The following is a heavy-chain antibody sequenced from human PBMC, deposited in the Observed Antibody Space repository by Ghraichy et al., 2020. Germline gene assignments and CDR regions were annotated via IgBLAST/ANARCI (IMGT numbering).Heavy chain of an antibody. CDR3: ARGLYYDFWSGYYSPFDY. V-gene: IGHV4-59*01. J-gene: IGHJ4*02. Sequence: SETLSLTCTVSGGSISSYYWSWIRQPPGKGLEWIGYIYYSGSTNYNPSLKSRVTISVDTSKNQFSLKLSSVTAADTAVYYCARGLYYDFWSGYYSPFDYWGQGTLVTVSS. D-gene: IGHD3-3*01. CDR2: IYYSGST. CDR1: GGSISSYY.